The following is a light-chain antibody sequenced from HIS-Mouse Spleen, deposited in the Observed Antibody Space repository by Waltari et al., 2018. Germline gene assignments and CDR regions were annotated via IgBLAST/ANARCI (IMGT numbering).Light chain of an antibody. V-gene: IGLV1-40*01. Sequence: SVLTQPPSVSGAPGQRVTISCTGSSSNIGAGYDVHWYQHLPGTAPKLLIYGNSNRPSGVPDRFSGSKSGTSASLAITGLQAEDEADYYCQSYDSSLSAPYVFGTGTKVTVL. CDR3: QSYDSSLSAPYV. CDR2: GNS. J-gene: IGLJ1*01. CDR1: SSNIGAGYD.